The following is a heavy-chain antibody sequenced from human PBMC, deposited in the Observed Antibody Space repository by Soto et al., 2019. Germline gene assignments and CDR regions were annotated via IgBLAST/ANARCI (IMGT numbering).Heavy chain of an antibody. V-gene: IGHV3-15*01. J-gene: IGHJ5*02. Sequence: GGSLRLSCAASGSTFNNAWMSWVRQVPGKGLEWVGRIKSKTAGGTTDYAAPVKGRFTISRDDSKNTLYLQMNSLKTEDTAVYYCTTLGFDPWGQGTLVTVSS. CDR1: GSTFNNAW. CDR2: IKSKTAGGTT. CDR3: TTLGFDP.